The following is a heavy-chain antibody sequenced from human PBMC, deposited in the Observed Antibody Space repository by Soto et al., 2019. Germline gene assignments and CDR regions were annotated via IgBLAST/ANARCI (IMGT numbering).Heavy chain of an antibody. CDR2: ISGSGDSP. CDR1: GFTFSTYA. V-gene: IGHV3-23*01. D-gene: IGHD6-19*01. CDR3: AKEGTSGLYYFDY. Sequence: AGGSLRLSCAASGFTFSTYAMSWVRQAPGKGLEWVSIISGSGDSPYYADSVKGRFTISRDNSRNTLYLQMNSLRAGDSAKYYCAKEGTSGLYYFDYWGPGTLVTVSS. J-gene: IGHJ4*02.